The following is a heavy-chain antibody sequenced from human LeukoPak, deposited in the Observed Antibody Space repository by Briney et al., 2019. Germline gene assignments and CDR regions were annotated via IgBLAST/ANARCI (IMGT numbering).Heavy chain of an antibody. J-gene: IGHJ4*02. CDR3: ARDLPITMVRGVFDY. Sequence: PSETLSLTCTVSGGSISSSSYYWGWIRQPPGKGVEWIGSIYYSGSTYYNPSLKSRVTISVDTSKNQFSLKLSSVTAADTAVYYCARDLPITMVRGVFDYWGQGTLVTVSS. V-gene: IGHV4-39*07. CDR2: IYYSGST. CDR1: GGSISSSSYY. D-gene: IGHD3-10*01.